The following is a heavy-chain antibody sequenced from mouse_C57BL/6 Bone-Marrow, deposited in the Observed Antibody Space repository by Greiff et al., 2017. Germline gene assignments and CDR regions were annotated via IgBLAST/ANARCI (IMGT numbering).Heavy chain of an antibody. CDR2: IGPGGGST. CDR1: GYTFTDYY. J-gene: IGHJ2*01. CDR3: AKRGTAWCDY. V-gene: IGHV1-77*01. Sequence: QVQLKQSGAELVKPGASVKISCKASGYTFTDYYINWVKQRPGKGLEWIGRIGPGGGSTYYNEKFKGKATLTADKSSSTAYMQLSSLTSEDSAVYFCAKRGTAWCDYWGQGTTLTVSS. D-gene: IGHD1-1*02.